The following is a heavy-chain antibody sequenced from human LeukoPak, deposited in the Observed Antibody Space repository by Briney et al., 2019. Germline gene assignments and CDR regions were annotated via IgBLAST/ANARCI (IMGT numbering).Heavy chain of an antibody. D-gene: IGHD6-19*01. Sequence: GGSLRLSCAASGFTFSSYAMNWVRQAPGKGLEWVSSISSSSSYIYYADSVKGRFTISRDNAKNSLYLQMNSLRVEDTAVYYCARGLYSSAWSPFDYWGQGTLVTVSS. CDR2: ISSSSSYI. J-gene: IGHJ4*02. CDR3: ARGLYSSAWSPFDY. CDR1: GFTFSSYA. V-gene: IGHV3-21*01.